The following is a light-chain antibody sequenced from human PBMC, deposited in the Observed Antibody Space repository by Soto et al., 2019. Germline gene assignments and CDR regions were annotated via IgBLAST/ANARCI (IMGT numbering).Light chain of an antibody. V-gene: IGKV3-20*01. CDR2: GAL. J-gene: IGKJ1*01. CDR1: QTVPGNY. Sequence: ELVLTQSPDTLSLSPGERATLSCRASQTVPGNYLAWFQQKPGQAPRLLIYGALSRAPAIPDRFSGSGSGADYTLTLSRLESEDFAMYYCHQYTSPPWTVGQGTRVE. CDR3: HQYTSPPWT.